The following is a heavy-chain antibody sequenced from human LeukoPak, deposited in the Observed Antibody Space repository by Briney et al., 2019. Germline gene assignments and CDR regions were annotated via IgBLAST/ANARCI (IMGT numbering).Heavy chain of an antibody. D-gene: IGHD1-26*01. CDR1: GGSISSYY. J-gene: IGHJ4*02. CDR2: IYYSGST. V-gene: IGHV4-59*08. CDR3: ARLGVGARDLDY. Sequence: SETLSLTCTVSGGSISSYYWSWIRQPPGKGLEWIGYIYYSGSTNYNPSLKSRVTISVDTSKNHFSLKLSSVTAADTAVYYCARLGVGARDLDYWGQGTLVTVSS.